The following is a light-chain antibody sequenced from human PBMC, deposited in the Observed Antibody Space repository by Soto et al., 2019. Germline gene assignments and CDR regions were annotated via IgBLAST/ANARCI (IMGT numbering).Light chain of an antibody. J-gene: IGKJ1*01. CDR3: LQANSYPLT. V-gene: IGKV1-6*01. CDR2: GAS. CDR1: QGIGND. Sequence: AIQMTQSPSSLSASVGDRVTITCRASQGIGNDLGWYQQKPGKAPKVLIYGASSLQGGVPSRFSGSGSGTESALTISSLQPEDFATYYCLQANSYPLTFGQGTKVEVK.